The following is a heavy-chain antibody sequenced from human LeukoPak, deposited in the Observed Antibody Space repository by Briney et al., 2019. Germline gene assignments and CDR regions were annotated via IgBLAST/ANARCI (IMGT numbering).Heavy chain of an antibody. CDR1: GGSFSGYY. Sequence: SETLSLTCAVYGGSFSGYYWSWIRQPPGKGLEWIGEINHSGSTNYNPSLKSRVTISVDTSKNQFSLKLSSVTAADTAVNYCARVRITMVRGSEYFQHWGQGTLVTVSS. CDR2: INHSGST. CDR3: ARVRITMVRGSEYFQH. J-gene: IGHJ1*01. D-gene: IGHD3-10*01. V-gene: IGHV4-34*01.